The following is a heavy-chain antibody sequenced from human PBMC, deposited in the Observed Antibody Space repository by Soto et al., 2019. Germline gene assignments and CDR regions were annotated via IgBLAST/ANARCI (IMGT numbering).Heavy chain of an antibody. CDR1: GYTFTSYD. J-gene: IGHJ6*02. V-gene: IGHV1-8*01. CDR2: MNPNSGNT. CDR3: ARSFGVVTPYYYYYGMDV. D-gene: IGHD3-3*01. Sequence: ASVKVSCKASGYTFTSYDINWVRQATGQGLEWMGWMNPNSGNTGYAQKFQGRVTMTRNTSISTAYMELSSLRSEDTAVYYCARSFGVVTPYYYYYGMDVWGQGTTVTVSS.